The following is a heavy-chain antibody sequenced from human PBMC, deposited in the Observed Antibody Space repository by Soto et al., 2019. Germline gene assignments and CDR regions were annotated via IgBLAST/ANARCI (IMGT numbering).Heavy chain of an antibody. CDR1: GYTFTSCD. Sequence: GASVKVSCKASGYTFTSCDIHWVRQAPGQGLEWMGWMNPSTGNTGFAQKFQGRVTMTRNTAISTAYMELRSPTSEDTAVYYCARRKERSGPHYFDSWGQGTLVTVSS. V-gene: IGHV1-8*01. J-gene: IGHJ4*02. CDR3: ARRKERSGPHYFDS. CDR2: MNPSTGNT.